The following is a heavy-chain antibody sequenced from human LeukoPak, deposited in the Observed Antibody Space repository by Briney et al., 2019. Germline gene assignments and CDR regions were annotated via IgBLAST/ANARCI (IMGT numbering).Heavy chain of an antibody. CDR1: GYTFTSYA. J-gene: IGHJ6*03. D-gene: IGHD3-22*01. V-gene: IGHV7-4-1*02. CDR2: INTNTGNP. CDR3: ARSSGPRGYYYYYMDV. Sequence: ASVKVSCKASGYTFTSYAMNWVRQAPGQGLEWMGWINTNTGNPTYAQGFTGRFVFSLDTSVSTAYLQISSLKAEDTAVYYCARSSGPRGYYYYYMDVWGKGTTVTVSS.